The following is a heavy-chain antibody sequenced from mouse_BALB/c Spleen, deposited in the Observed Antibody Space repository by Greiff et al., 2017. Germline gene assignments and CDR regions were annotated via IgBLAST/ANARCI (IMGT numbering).Heavy chain of an antibody. J-gene: IGHJ3*01. D-gene: IGHD2-12*01. CDR1: GFTFSDYY. Sequence: EVKVVESGGGLVKPGGSLKLSCAASGFTFSDYYMYWVRQTPEKRLEWVATISDGGSYTYYPDSVKGRFTISRDNAKNNLYLQMSSLKSEDTAMYYCARGLYDWFAYWGQGTLVTVSA. V-gene: IGHV5-4*02. CDR2: ISDGGSYT. CDR3: ARGLYDWFAY.